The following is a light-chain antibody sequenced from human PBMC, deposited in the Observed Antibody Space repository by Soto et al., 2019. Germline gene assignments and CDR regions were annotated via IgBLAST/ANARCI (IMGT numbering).Light chain of an antibody. CDR1: QGVSIW. CDR2: AAS. J-gene: IGKJ4*01. Sequence: DIQMTQSPSSVSASVGDRVTITCRASQGVSIWLAWYQQKPGKAPNLLIYAASSLRSGVPSRFSGSGSGTGFALTISSLQPEDFAIYYCQQINSFPPTFGGGTKVEIK. V-gene: IGKV1-12*01. CDR3: QQINSFPPT.